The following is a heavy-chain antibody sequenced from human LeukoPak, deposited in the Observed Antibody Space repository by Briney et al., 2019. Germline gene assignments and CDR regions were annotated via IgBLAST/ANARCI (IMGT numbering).Heavy chain of an antibody. D-gene: IGHD3-22*01. J-gene: IGHJ4*02. V-gene: IGHV1-18*01. CDR1: GYTFTSYG. Sequence: ASVKVPCKASGYTFTSYGISWVRQAPGQGLEWMGWISAYNGNTNYAQKLQGRVTMTTGTSTSTAYMELRSLRSDDTAVYYCARDQDYYDSSGYDYWGQGTLVTVSS. CDR3: ARDQDYYDSSGYDY. CDR2: ISAYNGNT.